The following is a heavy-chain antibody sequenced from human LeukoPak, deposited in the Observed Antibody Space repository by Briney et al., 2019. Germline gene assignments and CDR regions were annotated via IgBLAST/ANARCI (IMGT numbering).Heavy chain of an antibody. J-gene: IGHJ6*02. D-gene: IGHD6-13*01. CDR3: ASRTSWYYGLDV. V-gene: IGHV3-13*01. CDR1: GFNFSKTD. Sequence: PGGSLRLSCVASGFNFSKTDMHWVRQSTGKSLEWVSGIGSTGDTTYPGSVKGRFTISREIGENSLYLQINSLRAEDTAVYYCASRTSWYYGLDVWGQGTTVTVSS. CDR2: IGSTGDT.